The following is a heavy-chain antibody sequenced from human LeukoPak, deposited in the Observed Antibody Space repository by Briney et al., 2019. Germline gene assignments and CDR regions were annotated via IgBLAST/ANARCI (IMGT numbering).Heavy chain of an antibody. CDR1: GYHFTDYY. CDR2: INPKSGGT. CDR3: ARTREGVWGSYSP. Sequence: ASAKVSCKASGYHFTDYYIHWVRLPPGQGLEWMGWINPKSGGTHYAQKFQGRVSMTRDTFIDTVYLELCSLRSNDTAVYYCARTREGVWGSYSPWGQGTLVTVSS. J-gene: IGHJ4*02. D-gene: IGHD3-16*01. V-gene: IGHV1-2*02.